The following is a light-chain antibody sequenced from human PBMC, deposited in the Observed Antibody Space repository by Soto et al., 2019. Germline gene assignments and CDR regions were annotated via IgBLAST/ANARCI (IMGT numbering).Light chain of an antibody. CDR1: QSVSSN. J-gene: IGKJ4*01. Sequence: EILITPSPTPPCVSAVGIANLPRRASQSVSSNLAWYQQKPGQAPRLLIYGASTRATGIPARFSGSGSGTEFTLTISSLQSEDFAVYYCQQYNNWPLTFGGGTKVDIK. CDR2: GAS. CDR3: QQYNNWPLT. V-gene: IGKV3-15*01.